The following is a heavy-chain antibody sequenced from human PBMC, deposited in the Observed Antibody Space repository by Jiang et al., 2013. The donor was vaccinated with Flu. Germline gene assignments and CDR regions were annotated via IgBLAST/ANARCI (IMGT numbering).Heavy chain of an antibody. Sequence: LLKPSETLSLTCAVYGGSFSGYYWSWIRQSPGKGLEWIGEINHSGSTNYNPSLKSRVTISVDTSKNQFSLKLSSVTAADTAVYYCARGERGLPEVWGQGTLVTVSS. CDR3: ARGERGLPEV. CDR1: GGSFSGYY. D-gene: IGHD3-10*01. CDR2: INHSGST. J-gene: IGHJ4*02. V-gene: IGHV4-34*01.